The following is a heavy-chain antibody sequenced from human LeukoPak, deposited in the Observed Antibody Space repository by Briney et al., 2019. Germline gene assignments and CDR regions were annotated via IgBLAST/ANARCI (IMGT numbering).Heavy chain of an antibody. Sequence: SETLSLTCTVSGGSISSYYWSWVRQPAGKGLEWIGRIYTSGSTNYNPSLKSRVTMSVDTSKNQFSLKLSSVTAADTAVYYCARRDPYSSSWYGSAGGVDYWGQGTLVTVSS. CDR3: ARRDPYSSSWYGSAGGVDY. J-gene: IGHJ4*02. D-gene: IGHD6-13*01. CDR2: IYTSGST. CDR1: GGSISSYY. V-gene: IGHV4-4*07.